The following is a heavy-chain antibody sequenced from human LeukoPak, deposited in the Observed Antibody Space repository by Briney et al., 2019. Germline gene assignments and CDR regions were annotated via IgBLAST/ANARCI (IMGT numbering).Heavy chain of an antibody. D-gene: IGHD6-6*01. CDR3: AKGASTRPLYYFDY. CDR1: GFTFSSYA. J-gene: IGHJ4*02. V-gene: IGHV3-23*01. CDR2: ISASGAST. Sequence: GSLRLSCAASGFTFSSYAMNWVRQAPGKGLEWVSVISASGASTYNADSVKGRFTISRDNSKNTLYLQMNSLRVEDTALYFCAKGASTRPLYYFDYWGQGTLVTVSS.